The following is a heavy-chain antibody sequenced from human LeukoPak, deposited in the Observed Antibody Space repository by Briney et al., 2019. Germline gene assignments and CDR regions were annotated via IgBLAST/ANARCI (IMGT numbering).Heavy chain of an antibody. CDR1: GYSISSGYY. Sequence: SETLFLTCTVSGYSISSGYYWGWIRQPPGKGLEWIGSIYHSGSTYYNPSLKSRVTISVDTSKNQFSLKLSSVTAADTAVYYCARDRGTGRDFWSGSPFDPWGQGTLVTVSS. J-gene: IGHJ5*02. V-gene: IGHV4-38-2*02. CDR3: ARDRGTGRDFWSGSPFDP. D-gene: IGHD3-3*01. CDR2: IYHSGST.